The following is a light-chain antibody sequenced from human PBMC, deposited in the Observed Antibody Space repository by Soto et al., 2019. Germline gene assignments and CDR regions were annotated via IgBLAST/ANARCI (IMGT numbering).Light chain of an antibody. Sequence: QAVVTQEPSLTVSPGGTVTLTCGSSTGAVTSGHYPYWFQQKPGQAPRTLIYDTSNKHSWTPARFSGSLLGGKAALTLSGAQPEDEAEHYCLLSYSGARGVFGGGIKVTVL. CDR2: DTS. J-gene: IGLJ2*01. CDR1: TGAVTSGHY. V-gene: IGLV7-46*01. CDR3: LLSYSGARGV.